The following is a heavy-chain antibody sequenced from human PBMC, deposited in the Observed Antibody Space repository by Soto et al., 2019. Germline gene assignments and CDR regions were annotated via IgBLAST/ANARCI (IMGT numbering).Heavy chain of an antibody. Sequence: SETLSLTCTVSVGSSSSYYWSWIRQPAGKGLEWIGRIYTSGRTNYNPSLKIRVTMSVDTSKNQFSLKLSSVTAADTAVYYCAGGAAADYFDYWGQGTLVTVSS. CDR2: IYTSGRT. CDR1: VGSSSSYY. V-gene: IGHV4-4*07. CDR3: AGGAAADYFDY. J-gene: IGHJ4*02. D-gene: IGHD6-13*01.